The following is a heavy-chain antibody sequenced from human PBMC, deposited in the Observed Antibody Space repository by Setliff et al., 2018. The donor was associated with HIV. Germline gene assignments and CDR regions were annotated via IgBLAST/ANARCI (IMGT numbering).Heavy chain of an antibody. CDR3: AREDQLLSGHYYYNGMDV. Sequence: GGSMRLSCAASGFTFSHAWMSWVRQVHGKGLEWVGHVKREGDGGATNYAAPVMGRFIISRDDSKSTVYLQMNSLRAEDTAVYYCAREDQLLSGHYYYNGMDVWGQGTTVTVSS. V-gene: IGHV3-15*01. CDR2: VKREGDGGAT. D-gene: IGHD2-2*01. J-gene: IGHJ6*02. CDR1: GFTFSHAW.